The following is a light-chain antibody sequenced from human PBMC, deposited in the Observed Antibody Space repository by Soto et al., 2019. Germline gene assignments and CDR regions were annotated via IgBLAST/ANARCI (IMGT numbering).Light chain of an antibody. V-gene: IGKV3-15*01. CDR2: GAA. Sequence: ERVMSPAPPTLSVSPGERVTLSCRARQNGSSNLAWYQQKPAQAASHLLYGAATRVTGVPARCSGSGCGTEFTLTISSLQSEDFAVSYCQQDNNWNPLTFGGGTKV. CDR1: QNGSSN. CDR3: QQDNNWNPLT. J-gene: IGKJ4*01.